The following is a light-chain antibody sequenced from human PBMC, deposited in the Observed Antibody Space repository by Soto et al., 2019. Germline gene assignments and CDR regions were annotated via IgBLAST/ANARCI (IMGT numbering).Light chain of an antibody. CDR1: QNIHNY. CDR3: QQSYKTPPT. Sequence: DIQMTQSPSSLSASVGDRVTITCRASQNIHNYLNWYQQKPGKGPKLLIYLASNLQSGVPSKFSGSGSGTDFTLTISTLQPEDSATYYCQQSYKTPPTFGQGTKVEIK. V-gene: IGKV1-39*01. J-gene: IGKJ1*01. CDR2: LAS.